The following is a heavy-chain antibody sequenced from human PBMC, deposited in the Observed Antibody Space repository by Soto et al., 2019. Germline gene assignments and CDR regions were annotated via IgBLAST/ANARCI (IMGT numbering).Heavy chain of an antibody. V-gene: IGHV4-4*07. CDR1: GGSISSYY. J-gene: IGHJ6*02. D-gene: IGHD2-21*02. CDR3: ARDGYCGALGYYYNGMDV. CDR2: IYTSGST. Sequence: SESLSLTCTVSGGSISSYYWRWIRQPAGKGLEWIGRIYTSGSTNYNPSLKSRVTMSVDTSKNQFSLKLSSVTAADTAVYYCARDGYCGALGYYYNGMDVWGQGTTDTLSS.